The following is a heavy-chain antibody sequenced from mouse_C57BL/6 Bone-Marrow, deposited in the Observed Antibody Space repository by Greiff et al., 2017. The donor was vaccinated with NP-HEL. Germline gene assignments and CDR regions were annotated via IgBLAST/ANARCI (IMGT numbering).Heavy chain of an antibody. J-gene: IGHJ4*01. Sequence: VHVKQSGPELVKPGASVKISCKASGYSFTDYNMNWVKQSNGKSLEWIGVINPNYGTTSYNQKFKGKATLTVDQSASTAYMQLNSLTSEDSAVYYCARRAYYGSSYGAMDYWGQGTSVTVSS. V-gene: IGHV1-39*01. CDR1: GYSFTDYN. CDR2: INPNYGTT. CDR3: ARRAYYGSSYGAMDY. D-gene: IGHD1-1*01.